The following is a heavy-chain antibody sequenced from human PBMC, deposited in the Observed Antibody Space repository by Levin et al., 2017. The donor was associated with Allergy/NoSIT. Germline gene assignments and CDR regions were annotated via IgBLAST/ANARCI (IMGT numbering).Heavy chain of an antibody. V-gene: IGHV4-59*01. CDR3: ARDSGFGELLDPYYYYYDGMDV. CDR1: GGSISSYY. Sequence: SETLSLTCTVSGGSISSYYWSWIRQPPGKGLEWIGYIYYSGSTNYNPSLKSRVTISVDTSKNQFSLKLSSVTAADTAVYYCARDSGFGELLDPYYYYYDGMDVWGQGTTVTVSS. CDR2: IYYSGST. J-gene: IGHJ6*02. D-gene: IGHD3-10*01.